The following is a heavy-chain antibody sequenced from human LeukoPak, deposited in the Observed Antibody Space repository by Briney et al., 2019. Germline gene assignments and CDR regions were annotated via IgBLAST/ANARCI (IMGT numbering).Heavy chain of an antibody. CDR2: ISISDGNT. D-gene: IGHD1-1*01. Sequence: GGSLRLSCAASGFTFSNYWMHWVRQAPGKGLQWVSTISISDGNTYYADSVKGRFTISRDNSKNTLYLQMNSLTAEDTAIYYCAKATGTLGNWGQGILVTVSS. CDR3: AKATGTLGN. CDR1: GFTFSNYW. J-gene: IGHJ4*02. V-gene: IGHV3-23*01.